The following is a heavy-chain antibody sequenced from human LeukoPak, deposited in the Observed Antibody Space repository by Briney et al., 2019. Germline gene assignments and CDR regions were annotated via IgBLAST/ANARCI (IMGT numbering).Heavy chain of an antibody. CDR2: IHSSGST. CDR1: GDSINNPNYY. Sequence: SETLSLTCTVSGDSINNPNYYWTWIRQHPGKALEWVGYIHSSGSTFYSPSLKSRLTISLDTSKNQFSLKLKSVTAADTAVYFCARDSAYCSGGRRPKWFDPWGQGALVTVSS. CDR3: ARDSAYCSGGRRPKWFDP. D-gene: IGHD2-15*01. J-gene: IGHJ5*02. V-gene: IGHV4-31*03.